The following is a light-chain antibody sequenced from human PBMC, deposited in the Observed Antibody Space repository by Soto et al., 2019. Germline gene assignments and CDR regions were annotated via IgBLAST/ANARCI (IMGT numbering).Light chain of an antibody. CDR3: QQSFRIPT. V-gene: IGKV1-39*01. J-gene: IGKJ1*01. CDR2: DIS. CDR1: EGVRTH. Sequence: DIQMTQSPSSLSASVGDRVIITCRASEGVRTHLNWYQQRPGKVPKLLINDISNLQRGVPSRFSGSGSGTDFTLTISSLQPEDIANYFCQQSFRIPTFGQGTKV.